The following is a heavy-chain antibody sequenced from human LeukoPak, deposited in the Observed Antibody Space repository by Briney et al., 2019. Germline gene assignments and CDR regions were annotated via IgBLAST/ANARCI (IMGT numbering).Heavy chain of an antibody. V-gene: IGHV1-3*01. CDR3: ARDDRKTPWFREFRGPYYYGMDV. D-gene: IGHD3-10*01. CDR1: GYTFTSYA. CDR2: INAGNGKT. J-gene: IGHJ6*02. Sequence: VASVKVSCKASGYTFTSYAMYWVRPAPGQRLEWMGWINAGNGKTKYSQKFQGRVTITRDTSASTAYMELSSLRSEDTAVYYCARDDRKTPWFREFRGPYYYGMDVWGQGTTVTVSS.